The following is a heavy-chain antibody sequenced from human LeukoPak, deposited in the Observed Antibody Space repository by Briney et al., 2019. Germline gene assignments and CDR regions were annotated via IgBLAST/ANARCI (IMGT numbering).Heavy chain of an antibody. CDR1: GFTFSSYA. CDR2: ISYDGSNK. V-gene: IGHV3-30-3*01. J-gene: IGHJ1*01. D-gene: IGHD6-19*01. CDR3: ARPIAVAGPH. Sequence: GRSLRLSCAASGFTFSSYAMHWVRQAPGKGLEWVAVISYDGSNKYYADSVKGRFTISRDNSKNTLYLQMNSLRAEDTAVYYCARPIAVAGPHWGQGTLVTVSS.